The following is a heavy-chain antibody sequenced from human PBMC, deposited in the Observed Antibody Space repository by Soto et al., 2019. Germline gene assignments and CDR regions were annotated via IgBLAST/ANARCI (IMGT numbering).Heavy chain of an antibody. J-gene: IGHJ4*02. Sequence: GESLKISCAASGFTFSSYAMSWVRQAPGKGLEWVSAISGSGGSTYYADSVKGRFTISRDNSKNTLYLQMNSLRAEDKDVYYCAKETATNYYFDYWGQGTLVTVSS. V-gene: IGHV3-23*01. CDR2: ISGSGGST. CDR1: GFTFSSYA. D-gene: IGHD6-25*01. CDR3: AKETATNYYFDY.